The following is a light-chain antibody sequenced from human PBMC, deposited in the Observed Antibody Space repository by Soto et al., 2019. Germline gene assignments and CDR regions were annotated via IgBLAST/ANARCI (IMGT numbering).Light chain of an antibody. CDR3: QQYGSSPT. Sequence: ETVLTQSPGTLSLSPGERATLSCGASQSVSSTYLAWYQQKPGQAPRLVIYGASSRATGIPDRFSGSGSGTDFTLTISRLEPEDFAVYYCQQYGSSPTFGGGTKVEIK. CDR1: QSVSSTY. CDR2: GAS. J-gene: IGKJ4*01. V-gene: IGKV3-20*01.